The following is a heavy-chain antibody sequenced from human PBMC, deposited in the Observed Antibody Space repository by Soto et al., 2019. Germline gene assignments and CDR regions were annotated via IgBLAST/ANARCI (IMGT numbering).Heavy chain of an antibody. CDR2: ISHSGST. CDR1: GDSINSPHW. D-gene: IGHD3-3*02. J-gene: IGHJ4*02. Sequence: QVQLQESGPGLVKPSGTLSLTCAVSGDSINSPHWWNWVRQPPGKGLEWIGQISHSGSTTYNPSLTSLVTISVDKSKNHFSLKLTSVTAADTAVYYCAARHFWSGPWTDRRLDYWGQGTLVTVSS. V-gene: IGHV4-4*02. CDR3: AARHFWSGPWTDRRLDY.